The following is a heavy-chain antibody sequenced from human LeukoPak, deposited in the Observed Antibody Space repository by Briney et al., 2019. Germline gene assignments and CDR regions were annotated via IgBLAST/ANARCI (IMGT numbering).Heavy chain of an antibody. CDR3: SRAVNYYDSSGYSPYNWFDP. D-gene: IGHD3-22*01. J-gene: IGHJ5*02. CDR1: GYSISSGYY. V-gene: IGHV4-38-2*02. CDR2: IYHSGST. Sequence: KSSETLSLTCTVSGYSISSGYYWGWIRQPPGKGLEWIGSIYHSGSTYYNPSLKSRVTISVDTSKNQFSLKLSSVTAADTAVYYCSRAVNYYDSSGYSPYNWFDPWGQGTLVTVSS.